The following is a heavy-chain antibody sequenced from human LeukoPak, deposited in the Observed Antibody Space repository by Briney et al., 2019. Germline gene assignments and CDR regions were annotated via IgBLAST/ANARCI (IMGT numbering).Heavy chain of an antibody. V-gene: IGHV1-18*01. CDR3: ARYSSSYYYYGMDV. J-gene: IGHJ6*02. Sequence: ASVKVSCKASGYTFTSYGISWVRQAPGQGLEWMGWISAYNGNTNYAQKLQGRVTMTTDISTSTAYMELRSLRSDDTAVYYCARYSSSYYYYGMDVWGQGTTVTVSS. CDR1: GYTFTSYG. D-gene: IGHD6-6*01. CDR2: ISAYNGNT.